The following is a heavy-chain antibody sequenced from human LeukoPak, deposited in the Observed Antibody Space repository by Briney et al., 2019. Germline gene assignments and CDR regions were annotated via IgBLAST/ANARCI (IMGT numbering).Heavy chain of an antibody. CDR1: GFTVSSNY. D-gene: IGHD4-23*01. V-gene: IGHV3-53*01. CDR2: IYSGGST. J-gene: IGHJ4*02. Sequence: GGSLRLSCAASGFTVSSNYMSWVRQAPGKGLEWVSVIYSGGSTYYADSVKGRFTISRDNSKNTLYLQMNSLRAEDTAVYYCAKYPRLRWYLYSYFDYWGQGTLVTVSS. CDR3: AKYPRLRWYLYSYFDY.